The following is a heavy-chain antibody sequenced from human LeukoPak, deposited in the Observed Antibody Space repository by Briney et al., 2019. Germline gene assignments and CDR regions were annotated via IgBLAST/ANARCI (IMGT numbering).Heavy chain of an antibody. D-gene: IGHD3-22*01. Sequence: GGSLRLSCAVSGITLSNYSMNWVRQAPGKGLEWVSSISGSSIYIYYADSVKGRFTISRDNAKNSLYLQMNSLRAEDTAVYYCARDPPYYDSSGYYYDYWGQGTLVTVSS. CDR1: GITLSNYS. CDR2: ISGSSIYI. J-gene: IGHJ4*02. CDR3: ARDPPYYDSSGYYYDY. V-gene: IGHV3-21*01.